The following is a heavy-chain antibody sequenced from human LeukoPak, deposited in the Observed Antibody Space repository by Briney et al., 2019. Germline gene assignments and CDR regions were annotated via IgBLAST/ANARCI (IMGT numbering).Heavy chain of an antibody. D-gene: IGHD1-26*01. CDR1: GFTFNDYY. Sequence: PGGSLRLSCAASGFTFNDYYMTWIRQAPGMGLEWLSYISTSGGAIYYADSVKGRFTISRDNAKKSLYLQMNSLRAEDTAVYYCARAIGSGSYPDYWGQGTLVTVSS. V-gene: IGHV3-11*01. CDR3: ARAIGSGSYPDY. J-gene: IGHJ4*02. CDR2: ISTSGGAI.